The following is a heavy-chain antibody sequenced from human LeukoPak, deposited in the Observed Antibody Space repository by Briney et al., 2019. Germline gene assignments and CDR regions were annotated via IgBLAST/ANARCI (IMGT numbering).Heavy chain of an antibody. Sequence: SETLSLTCTVSGGSISSGGYYWSWIRQHPGKGLEWIGYIYYSGSTYYNPSLKSRVTISVDTSKNQFSLNLSSVTAADTAVYYCASGLPRSWHASAFDIWGQGTMVTVSS. CDR1: GGSISSGGYY. J-gene: IGHJ3*02. CDR2: IYYSGST. D-gene: IGHD6-13*01. V-gene: IGHV4-31*03. CDR3: ASGLPRSWHASAFDI.